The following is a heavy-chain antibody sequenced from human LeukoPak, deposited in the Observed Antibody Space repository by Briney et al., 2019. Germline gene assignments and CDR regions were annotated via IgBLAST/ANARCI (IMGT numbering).Heavy chain of an antibody. J-gene: IGHJ4*02. Sequence: GGSLRLSCAVSGFTLTNYAVHWVRQAPGKGLEWLAVMSNDGKDKHVADSVKGRFSVSRDVSSDTLYLQMDSLRAEDTAVYFCARQMTTTRLLDSWGQGTLVTVSS. CDR1: GFTLTNYA. CDR3: ARQMTTTRLLDS. V-gene: IGHV3-30*04. CDR2: MSNDGKDK. D-gene: IGHD1-1*01.